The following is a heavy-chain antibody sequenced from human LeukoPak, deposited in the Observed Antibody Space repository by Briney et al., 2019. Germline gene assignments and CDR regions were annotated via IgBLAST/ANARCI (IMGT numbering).Heavy chain of an antibody. CDR1: GGSISSFGFY. CDR3: ASDYGDYGVGNWFDP. D-gene: IGHD4-17*01. V-gene: IGHV4-39*07. J-gene: IGHJ5*02. Sequence: SETLSLTCTVSGGSISSFGFYWGWIRQPPGKGLEWIGSIYHSGTTYYNPSLKSRVTMSVDTSKNQFSLKLSSVTAADTAVYYCASDYGDYGVGNWFDPWGQGTLVTVSS. CDR2: IYHSGTT.